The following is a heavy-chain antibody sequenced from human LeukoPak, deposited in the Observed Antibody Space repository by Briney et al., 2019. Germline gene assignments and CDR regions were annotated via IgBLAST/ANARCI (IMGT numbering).Heavy chain of an antibody. Sequence: SETLSLTCTVSGGSISSSSYYWGWIRQPPGKGLEWIGSIYYSGSTYYNPSLKSRVTISVDTSKNQFSLKLSSVTAADTAVYYCARHEWSASSVPTQINDAFDIWGQGTMVTVSS. D-gene: IGHD2-8*01. V-gene: IGHV4-39*01. CDR3: ARHEWSASSVPTQINDAFDI. CDR1: GGSISSSSYY. J-gene: IGHJ3*02. CDR2: IYYSGST.